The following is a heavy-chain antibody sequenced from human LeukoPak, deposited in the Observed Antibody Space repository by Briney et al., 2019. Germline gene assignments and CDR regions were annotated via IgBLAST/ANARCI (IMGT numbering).Heavy chain of an antibody. J-gene: IGHJ3*02. V-gene: IGHV1-18*01. D-gene: IGHD1-26*01. CDR1: GYTLSSYG. CDR3: ARLHTGRYSDGFDI. CDR2: IRSYNGNT. Sequence: ASVKVSCKASGYTLSSYGITWVRQAPGQGLEWMAWIRSYNGNTNHAQKFQGRVTMTTDTSTNTAYMELRSLRSDDTAVYYCARLHTGRYSDGFDIWGQGTLVTVSS.